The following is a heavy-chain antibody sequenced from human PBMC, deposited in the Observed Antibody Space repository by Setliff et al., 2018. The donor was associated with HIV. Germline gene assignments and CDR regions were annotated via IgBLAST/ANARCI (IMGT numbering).Heavy chain of an antibody. J-gene: IGHJ5*02. CDR3: TRAAPIRGNWFDP. Sequence: ASVKVSCKASGYTFTSHDLHWVRQVPGQGLEWMGWINLVTGSTSYAQNLQGRVTMTTDTSTSTAYMELRSLRSNDTAVYYCTRAAPIRGNWFDPWGQGTLVTVSS. CDR2: INLVTGST. CDR1: GYTFTSHD. D-gene: IGHD1-26*01. V-gene: IGHV1-18*01.